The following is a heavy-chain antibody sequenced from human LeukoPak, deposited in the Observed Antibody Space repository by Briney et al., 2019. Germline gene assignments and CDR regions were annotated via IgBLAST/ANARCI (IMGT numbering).Heavy chain of an antibody. V-gene: IGHV3-23*01. D-gene: IGHD3-3*01. J-gene: IGHJ5*02. Sequence: GGSLRLSCAASGFTFSSYAMSWVRQAPGKGLEWVSAISGSGDSTYYADSVKGRFTISRDNSKNTLYLQMNSLRAEDTAVYYCAKWDFWWGYHLWGQATLVTVSS. CDR3: AKWDFWWGYHL. CDR2: ISGSGDST. CDR1: GFTFSSYA.